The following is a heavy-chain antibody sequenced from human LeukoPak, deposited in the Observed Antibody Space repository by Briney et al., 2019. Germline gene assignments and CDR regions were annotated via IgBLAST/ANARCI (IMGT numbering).Heavy chain of an antibody. V-gene: IGHV4-34*01. CDR1: GESFSGYY. CDR3: ARAMTYYYGVENYEQIGVTGTIDC. D-gene: IGHD3-10*01. CDR2: VNHSGRT. Sequence: SETLSLTRAVYGESFSGYYWRWARQPPAKGLEWIGDVNHSGRTNYFPSHKCRFTISADTSNNQFSLKVNSVIAADTAVYYCARAMTYYYGVENYEQIGVTGTIDCWGQGSLVSVCS. J-gene: IGHJ4*02.